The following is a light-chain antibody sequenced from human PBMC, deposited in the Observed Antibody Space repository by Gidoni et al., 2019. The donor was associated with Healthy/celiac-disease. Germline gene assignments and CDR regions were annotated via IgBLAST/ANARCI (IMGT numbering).Light chain of an antibody. Sequence: DIQMTQSPSSLSASVGDRVTITCRASQSISSYLNWYHQKPGKAPELLIYAASSLQSGVPSRFSGSGSGTDSTLTISSLQPEDFATYYCQQSYSTPLTFGGGTKVEIK. J-gene: IGKJ4*01. CDR1: QSISSY. CDR2: AAS. CDR3: QQSYSTPLT. V-gene: IGKV1-39*01.